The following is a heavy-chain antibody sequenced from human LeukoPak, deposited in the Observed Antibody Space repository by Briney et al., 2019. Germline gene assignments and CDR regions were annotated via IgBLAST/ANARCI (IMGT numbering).Heavy chain of an antibody. Sequence: GGSLRLSCAASGFTFSSYAMSWVRQAPGKGLEWVSAISGSGGSTYYADSVKGRFTISRDNSKNTLYLQMNSLRAEDTAVYYCAKDPREPRGGRGYNWFDPWGQGTLVTVSS. CDR2: ISGSGGST. CDR3: AKDPREPRGGRGYNWFDP. D-gene: IGHD1-26*01. CDR1: GFTFSSYA. V-gene: IGHV3-23*01. J-gene: IGHJ5*02.